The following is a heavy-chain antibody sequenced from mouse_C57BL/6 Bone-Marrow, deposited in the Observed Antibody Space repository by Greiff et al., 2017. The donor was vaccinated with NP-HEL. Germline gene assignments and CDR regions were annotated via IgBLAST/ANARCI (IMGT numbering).Heavy chain of an antibody. D-gene: IGHD2-3*01. CDR2: ISDGGSYT. CDR3: ARDKGWSPFAY. V-gene: IGHV5-4*01. CDR1: GFTFSSYA. J-gene: IGHJ3*01. Sequence: EVKLMESGGGLVKPGGSLKLSCAASGFTFSSYAMSWVRQTPEKRLEWVATISDGGSYTYYPDNVKGRFTISRDNAKNNLYLQMSHLKSEDTAMYYCARDKGWSPFAYWGQGTLVTVSA.